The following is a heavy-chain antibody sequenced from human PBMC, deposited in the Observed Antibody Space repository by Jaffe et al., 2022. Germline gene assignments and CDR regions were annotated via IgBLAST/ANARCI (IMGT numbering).Heavy chain of an antibody. CDR2: IYHSGST. D-gene: IGHD3-9*01. Sequence: QVQLQESGPGLVKPSGTLSLTCAVSGGSISSSNWWSWIRQPPGKGLEWIGEIYHSGSTNYNPSLKSRVTISVDKSKNQFSLKLSSVTAADTAVYYCARSLRGRYFDWLWSYFDYWGQGTLVTVSS. J-gene: IGHJ4*02. CDR1: GGSISSSNW. CDR3: ARSLRGRYFDWLWSYFDY. V-gene: IGHV4-4*02.